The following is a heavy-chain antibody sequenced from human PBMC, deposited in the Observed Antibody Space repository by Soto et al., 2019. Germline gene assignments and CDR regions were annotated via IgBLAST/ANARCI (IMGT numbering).Heavy chain of an antibody. J-gene: IGHJ4*02. V-gene: IGHV3-48*01. D-gene: IGHD3-22*01. CDR3: ARGAYYYDSSGLSY. Sequence: TGGSLRLSCAASGFTFSSYSMNWVRQAPGKGLEWVSYISSSSSTIYYADSVKGRFTISRDNAKNSLYLQMNSLRAEDTAVYYCARGAYYYDSSGLSYWGQGTLVTVSS. CDR1: GFTFSSYS. CDR2: ISSSSSTI.